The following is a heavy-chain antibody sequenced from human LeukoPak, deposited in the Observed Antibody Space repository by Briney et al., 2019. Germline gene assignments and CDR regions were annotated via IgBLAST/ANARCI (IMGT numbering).Heavy chain of an antibody. Sequence: ASVKVSCKASGYTFTGYYMHWVRQAPGQGLEWMGWINPNSGGTNYAQKFQGRVTMTRDTSISTAYMELSRLRSDDTAVYYCARSPVYSCSWYALTYYFDYWGQGTLVTVSS. J-gene: IGHJ4*02. CDR3: ARSPVYSCSWYALTYYFDY. CDR2: INPNSGGT. CDR1: GYTFTGYY. V-gene: IGHV1-2*02. D-gene: IGHD6-13*01.